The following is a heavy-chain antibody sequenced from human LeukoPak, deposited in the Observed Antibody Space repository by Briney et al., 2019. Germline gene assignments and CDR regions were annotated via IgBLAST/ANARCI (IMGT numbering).Heavy chain of an antibody. V-gene: IGHV3-48*03. CDR1: GFTFSSYE. CDR3: ARGKQYFQH. CDR2: ISSSGSTI. Sequence: SGGSLRLSCAASGFTFSSYEMNWVRQAPGKGLEWVSYISSSGSTIYYADSVKGRFTISRDNAKNSLYLQMNSQRAEDTAVYYCARGKQYFQHWCQGTLVTVSS. J-gene: IGHJ1*01.